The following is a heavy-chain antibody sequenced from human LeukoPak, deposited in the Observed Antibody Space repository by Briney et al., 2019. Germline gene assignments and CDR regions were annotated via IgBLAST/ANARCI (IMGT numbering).Heavy chain of an antibody. CDR3: AREGYTYGFDF. CDR1: GFTFGSYE. J-gene: IGHJ5*01. V-gene: IGHV3-48*03. D-gene: IGHD5-18*01. CDR2: IGSRGSNI. Sequence: QPGGSLRLSCLASGFTFGSYEVNWIRQAPGKGLEWVSYIGSRGSNIYYADSVKGRFTVSRVNARNSLSLQMNSLRAEDTAVYYCAREGYTYGFDFWGQGTLVTVSS.